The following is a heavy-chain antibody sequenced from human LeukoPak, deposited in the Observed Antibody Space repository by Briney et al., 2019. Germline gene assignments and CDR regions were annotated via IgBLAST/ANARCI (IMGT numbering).Heavy chain of an antibody. D-gene: IGHD5-12*01. J-gene: IGHJ4*02. Sequence: PGRSLRLSCAASGFIFSSYAMHWVRQAPGKGLEWVAVISYDGSNKYYADSVKGRFTISRNNSKNTLYLQMNSMRAEDTAVYYCARDRGYSGYDYFDYWGQGTLVTVSS. CDR2: ISYDGSNK. CDR3: ARDRGYSGYDYFDY. CDR1: GFIFSSYA. V-gene: IGHV3-30-3*01.